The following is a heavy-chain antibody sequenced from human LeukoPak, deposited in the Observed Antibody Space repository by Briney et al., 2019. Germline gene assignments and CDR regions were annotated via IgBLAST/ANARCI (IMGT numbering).Heavy chain of an antibody. Sequence: SETLSLTCTVSGGSISSRNYYWAWIRQPPGKGLDWIGSISYTGSIFYNPSLKSRVTISVDTSKNQFFLRLSSVTAADTAIYYCARTYGSSGLGYFDLWGRGTLVTVSS. J-gene: IGHJ2*01. CDR2: ISYTGSI. D-gene: IGHD6-13*01. V-gene: IGHV4-39*01. CDR1: GGSISSRNYY. CDR3: ARTYGSSGLGYFDL.